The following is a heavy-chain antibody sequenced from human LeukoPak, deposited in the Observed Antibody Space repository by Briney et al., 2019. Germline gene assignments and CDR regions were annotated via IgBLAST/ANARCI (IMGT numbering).Heavy chain of an antibody. CDR1: GYTLNSYG. D-gene: IGHD2-2*01. V-gene: IGHV1-18*01. J-gene: IGHJ4*02. Sequence: VASVKVTCKASGYTLNSYGISWVRQAPGQGLEWMGWICAYNGNTNYAQKLQGRVTMTTDTSTSTAYMELRSLRSDDTAVYYCARDGWWGYCSSTSCYPHYFDYWGQGTLVTVSS. CDR3: ARDGWWGYCSSTSCYPHYFDY. CDR2: ICAYNGNT.